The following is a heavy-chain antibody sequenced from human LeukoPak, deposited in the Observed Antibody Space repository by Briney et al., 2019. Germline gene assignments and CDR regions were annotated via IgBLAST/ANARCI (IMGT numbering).Heavy chain of an antibody. D-gene: IGHD6-19*01. J-gene: IGHJ4*02. CDR2: ISGSGGST. CDR3: AKEGSSGWIPTRHFDH. CDR1: GFTFSSYA. Sequence: GGSLRLSCAASGFTFSSYAMSWVRHAPGKGLEWVSAISGSGGSTYYADSVKGRFTISRDNSKNTLYLQMNSLRAEDTAVYYCAKEGSSGWIPTRHFDHWGLGTLVTVSS. V-gene: IGHV3-23*01.